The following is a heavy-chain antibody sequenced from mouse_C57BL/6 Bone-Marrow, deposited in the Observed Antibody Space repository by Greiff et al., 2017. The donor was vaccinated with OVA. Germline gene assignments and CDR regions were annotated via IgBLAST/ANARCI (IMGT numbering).Heavy chain of an antibody. J-gene: IGHJ1*03. V-gene: IGHV7-3*01. CDR1: GFTFTDYY. CDR3: ARYGYYGSSYAWYFDV. CDR2: IRNKANGYTT. D-gene: IGHD1-1*01. Sequence: EVKLMESGGGLVQPGGSLSLSCAASGFTFTDYYMSWVRQPPGKALEWLGFIRNKANGYTTEYSASVKGRFTISRDNSESILYLQMNALRAEDSATYYCARYGYYGSSYAWYFDVWGTGTTVTVSS.